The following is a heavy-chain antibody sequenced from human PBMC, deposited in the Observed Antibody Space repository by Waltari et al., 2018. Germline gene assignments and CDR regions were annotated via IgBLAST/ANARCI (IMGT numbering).Heavy chain of an antibody. CDR2: INPNSGGT. J-gene: IGHJ4*02. D-gene: IGHD6-19*01. CDR1: GYSFTGHY. Sequence: QVQLVQSGAEVTKPGASVKFSCKASGYSFTGHYMHWVRQAPGQGLEWMGRINPNSGGTNYAQKFQGRVTMTRDTSISTAHMELSRLRSDDTAVYYCARDDRGCDYWGQGTLVTVSS. CDR3: ARDDRGCDY. V-gene: IGHV1-2*06.